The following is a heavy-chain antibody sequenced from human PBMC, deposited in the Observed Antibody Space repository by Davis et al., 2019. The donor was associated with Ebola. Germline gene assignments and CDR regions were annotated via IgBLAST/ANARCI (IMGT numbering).Heavy chain of an antibody. CDR2: IYYSGST. CDR3: ARVDTAMAFDY. Sequence: SETLSLTCAVYGGSFSSYYWGWIRQPPGKGLEWIGSIYYSGSTNYNPSLKSRVTISVDTSKNQFSLKLSSVTAADTAVYYCARVDTAMAFDYWGQGTLVTVSS. V-gene: IGHV4-59*01. D-gene: IGHD5-18*01. J-gene: IGHJ4*02. CDR1: GGSFSSYY.